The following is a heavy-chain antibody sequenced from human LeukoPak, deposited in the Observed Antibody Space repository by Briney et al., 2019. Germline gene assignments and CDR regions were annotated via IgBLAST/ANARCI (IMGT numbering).Heavy chain of an antibody. Sequence: ASVKVSCKASGYTFTSYYMHWVRQAPGQGLEWMGIINPSGGSTSHAQKFQGRVTMTRDTSTSTVYMELSRLRSDDTAFYYCARIRYCGGISCYYIDYWGQGTLVTVSA. V-gene: IGHV1-46*01. D-gene: IGHD2-2*01. CDR3: ARIRYCGGISCYYIDY. J-gene: IGHJ4*02. CDR2: INPSGGST. CDR1: GYTFTSYY.